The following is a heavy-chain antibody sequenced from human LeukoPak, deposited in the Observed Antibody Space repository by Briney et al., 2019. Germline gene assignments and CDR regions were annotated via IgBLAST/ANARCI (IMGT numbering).Heavy chain of an antibody. D-gene: IGHD2-2*01. J-gene: IGHJ5*02. Sequence: PGGSLRLSCAASGSTFSIYGMHWVRQAPGKGLEWVAFIAHDGGNKYYADSVKGRFTISRDNSKNTLYLEMNSLRPEDRAVYHCAKDHCSSTTCYDLFDPWGQGTLVTVSS. CDR3: AKDHCSSTTCYDLFDP. V-gene: IGHV3-30*02. CDR1: GSTFSIYG. CDR2: IAHDGGNK.